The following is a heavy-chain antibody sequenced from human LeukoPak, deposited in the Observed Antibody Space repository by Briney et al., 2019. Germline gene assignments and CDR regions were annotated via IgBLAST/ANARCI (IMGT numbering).Heavy chain of an antibody. CDR2: ISGSGNRT. D-gene: IGHD2-15*01. Sequence: GGSLRLSCAASGFTFSSCAMSWVRQAPGKGLEWVSSISGSGNRTYYADSVKGRFTNSRDNSKNTLFLQMNSLRAEDTAVYYCAKNLYCGGGSCYPSALGMDVWGQGTTVTVSS. CDR3: AKNLYCGGGSCYPSALGMDV. J-gene: IGHJ6*02. CDR1: GFTFSSCA. V-gene: IGHV3-23*01.